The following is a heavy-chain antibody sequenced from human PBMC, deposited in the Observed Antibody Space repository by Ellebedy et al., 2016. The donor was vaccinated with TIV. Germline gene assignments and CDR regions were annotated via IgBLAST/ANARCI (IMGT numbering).Heavy chain of an antibody. CDR2: ISDDGSNT. CDR1: GFTYRNSW. Sequence: GESLKISCAASGFTYRNSWMSWVRHIPGRGLEWVSRISDDGSNTHYADSVRGRFTISRDNAKNTLFLQMRSLRADDTAVYFCAREPYYPYYFDYWGQGTLVSVSS. CDR3: AREPYYPYYFDY. J-gene: IGHJ4*02. V-gene: IGHV3-74*01. D-gene: IGHD3-22*01.